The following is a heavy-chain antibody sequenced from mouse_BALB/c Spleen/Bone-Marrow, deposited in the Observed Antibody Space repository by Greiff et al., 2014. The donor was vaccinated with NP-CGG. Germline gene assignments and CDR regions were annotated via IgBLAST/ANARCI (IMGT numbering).Heavy chain of an antibody. Sequence: EVQLQQSGAELEKPGASVKLSCTASGFNIKDTYMHWVKQRPEQGLEWIGRIVPANGNTKYDPKFQGKATITADTSSNTAYLQLTSLTSEDTAVYYCVRYLYGNYFDYWGQGTTLTVSS. CDR1: GFNIKDTY. CDR2: IVPANGNT. V-gene: IGHV14-3*02. D-gene: IGHD2-10*02. J-gene: IGHJ2*01. CDR3: VRYLYGNYFDY.